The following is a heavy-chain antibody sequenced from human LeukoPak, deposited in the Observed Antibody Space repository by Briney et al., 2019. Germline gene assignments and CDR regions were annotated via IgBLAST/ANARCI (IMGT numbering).Heavy chain of an antibody. D-gene: IGHD4-17*01. J-gene: IGHJ4*02. CDR2: INSDGSDT. CDR1: GFTFSSYW. Sequence: GGSLTLSCAASGFTFSSYWMHWVRQVPGKGLVWVSRINSDGSDTTYADSVKGRFTISRDNAKNTFYLQMNSLRAEDTAVYYCAGVGDYSGDYVRFDSWGQGTLVTVSS. V-gene: IGHV3-74*01. CDR3: AGVGDYSGDYVRFDS.